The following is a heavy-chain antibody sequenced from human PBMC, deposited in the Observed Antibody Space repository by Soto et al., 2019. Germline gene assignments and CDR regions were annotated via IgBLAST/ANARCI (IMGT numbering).Heavy chain of an antibody. J-gene: IGHJ4*02. CDR2: ISGSGGST. CDR1: GFTLSSYA. V-gene: IGHV3-23*01. D-gene: IGHD1-1*01. Sequence: GGSLRLASAASGFTLSSYAMSWVRHAPGKGLEWVSAISGSGGSTYYADSVKGRFTISRDNSKNTLYLQMNSLRAEDTAVYYCAKAGDWKGTYFDYWGQGTLVTVSS. CDR3: AKAGDWKGTYFDY.